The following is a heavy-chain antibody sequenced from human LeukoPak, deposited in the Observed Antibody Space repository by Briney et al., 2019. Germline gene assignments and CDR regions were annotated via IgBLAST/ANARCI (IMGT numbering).Heavy chain of an antibody. CDR2: IYYSGST. J-gene: IGHJ4*02. Sequence: PSETLSLTCTVSGRSISSSYWSWIRQPPGKGLEWIGYIYYSGSTNYNPSLKSRVTISVDTSKNQFSMKLSSVTAADTAVYYCARVDIVLMVYASWGQGTLVTVSS. D-gene: IGHD2-8*01. CDR3: ARVDIVLMVYAS. CDR1: GRSISSSY. V-gene: IGHV4-59*01.